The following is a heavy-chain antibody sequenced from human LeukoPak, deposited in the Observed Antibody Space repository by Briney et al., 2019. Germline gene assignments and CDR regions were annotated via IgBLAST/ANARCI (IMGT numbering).Heavy chain of an antibody. J-gene: IGHJ5*02. CDR2: ISSSGSTI. Sequence: GGSLRLSCAASGFTFSDYYMSWIRQAPGKGLEWVSYISSSGSTIYYADSVKGRFTISRDNAKNSLYLQMNSLRAEDTAVYYCARDYGDYAPVNWFDPWGQGTLVTVSS. D-gene: IGHD4-17*01. CDR1: GFTFSDYY. V-gene: IGHV3-11*04. CDR3: ARDYGDYAPVNWFDP.